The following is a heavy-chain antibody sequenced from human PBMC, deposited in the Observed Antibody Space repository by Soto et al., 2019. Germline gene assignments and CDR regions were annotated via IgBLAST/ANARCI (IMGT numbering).Heavy chain of an antibody. D-gene: IGHD6-13*01. CDR2: ISGSGSST. Sequence: EVQLLESGGGLVQPGGSLRLSCAASGFTFSSYAMSWVRQAPGKGLEWVSAISGSGSSTYYADSVKGRFTISRDNSKNTLYLQMNSLRAEDTAVYYCAGAGRSSWYGGDWFDPWGQGTLVTVSS. CDR1: GFTFSSYA. J-gene: IGHJ5*02. V-gene: IGHV3-23*01. CDR3: AGAGRSSWYGGDWFDP.